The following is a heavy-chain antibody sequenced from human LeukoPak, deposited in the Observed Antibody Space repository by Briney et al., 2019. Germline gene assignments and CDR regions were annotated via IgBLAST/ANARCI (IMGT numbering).Heavy chain of an antibody. CDR1: GFDFNNYD. J-gene: IGHJ4*02. CDR3: AREAPIYRNVDCRTGFDY. D-gene: IGHD5-24*01. Sequence: PGGSLRLSCVASGFDFNNYDLHWVRQAPGKGLEWVAFIKFHGHEAFYADSVEGRFTFSRDNSRNTVYLQMNSLRSEDTAVYYCAREAPIYRNVDCRTGFDYWGQGTLVTVSS. V-gene: IGHV3-30*02. CDR2: IKFHGHEA.